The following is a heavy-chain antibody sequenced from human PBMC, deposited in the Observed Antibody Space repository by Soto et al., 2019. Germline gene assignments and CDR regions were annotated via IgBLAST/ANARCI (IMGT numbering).Heavy chain of an antibody. CDR1: GFTFSNAW. V-gene: IGHV3-15*01. CDR3: TTDPFIVVVPAAISYYGMDV. D-gene: IGHD2-2*02. CDR2: IKSKTDGGTT. Sequence: EVQLVESGGGLVKPGGSLRLSCAASGFTFSNAWMSWVRQAPGKGLEWVGRIKSKTDGGTTDYAAPVKGRFTISRDDSKNTLYLQMNSLKTEDTAVYYCTTDPFIVVVPAAISYYGMDVWGQGTTVTVYS. J-gene: IGHJ6*02.